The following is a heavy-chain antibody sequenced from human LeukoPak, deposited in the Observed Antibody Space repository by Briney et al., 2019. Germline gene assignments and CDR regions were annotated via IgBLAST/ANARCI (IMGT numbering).Heavy chain of an antibody. J-gene: IGHJ4*02. CDR3: ARVSAVAGQGCDY. Sequence: RVSCTGSVYSFTTYWIGWVRQMPGEGREGMEIIYPGDSNTRYTPSFQGQVTISVDKSISTANLQWSSLKASDTAMYYCARVSAVAGQGCDYWGQGTLVTVSS. CDR2: IYPGDSNT. CDR1: VYSFTTYW. V-gene: IGHV5-51*01. D-gene: IGHD6-19*01.